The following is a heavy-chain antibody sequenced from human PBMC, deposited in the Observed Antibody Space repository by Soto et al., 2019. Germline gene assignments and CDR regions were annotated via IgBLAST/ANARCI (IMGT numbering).Heavy chain of an antibody. D-gene: IGHD3-22*01. CDR3: ASAYYDRYYGMDV. CDR1: GGSFSGYY. J-gene: IGHJ6*02. Sequence: QVQLQQWGAGLLKPSETLSLTCAVYGGSFSGYYWSWIRQPPGKGLEWIGEINHSGSTNYNPSLKSRVNISVDTSKNQFSLKLSSVTAADTAVYYCASAYYDRYYGMDVWGQGTTVTVSS. V-gene: IGHV4-34*01. CDR2: INHSGST.